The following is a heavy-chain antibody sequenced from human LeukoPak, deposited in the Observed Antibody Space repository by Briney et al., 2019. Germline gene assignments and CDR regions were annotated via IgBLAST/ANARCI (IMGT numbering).Heavy chain of an antibody. Sequence: GASVKVSCKASGGTFSSYAISWVRQAPGQGLEWMGGIIPIFGTANYAQKFQGRVTITTDESTSTAYMELSRLRSDDTAVYYCAREESGITIFGVVLIGFDPWGQGTLVTVSS. J-gene: IGHJ5*02. CDR3: AREESGITIFGVVLIGFDP. CDR2: IIPIFGTA. V-gene: IGHV1-69*05. CDR1: GGTFSSYA. D-gene: IGHD3-3*01.